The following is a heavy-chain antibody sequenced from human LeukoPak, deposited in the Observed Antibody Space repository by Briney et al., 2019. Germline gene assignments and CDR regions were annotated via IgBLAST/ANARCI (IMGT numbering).Heavy chain of an antibody. D-gene: IGHD1-26*01. CDR2: IYSGGST. J-gene: IGHJ4*02. Sequence: GGSLRLSCAASGFTVSSNYMSWVRQAPGKGLEWVSVIYSGGSTYYADSVKGRFTISRDNSKNTLYLQMNSLRAEDTAVYYCARVSGSYYGNFDYWGQGTLVTVSS. CDR3: ARVSGSYYGNFDY. V-gene: IGHV3-66*01. CDR1: GFTVSSNY.